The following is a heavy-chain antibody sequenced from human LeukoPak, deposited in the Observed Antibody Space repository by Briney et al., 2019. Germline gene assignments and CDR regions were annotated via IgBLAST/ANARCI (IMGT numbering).Heavy chain of an antibody. Sequence: SXXXSXXTXXXXXIXXXRXXPGQGLEXMGWISAYNGNTNYAQKLQGRVTMTTDTSTSTAYMELRSLRSDDTAVYYCARDRYYYGSGRAPGPSFDYWGQGTLVTVSS. J-gene: IGHJ4*02. CDR2: ISAYNGNT. D-gene: IGHD3-10*01. CDR3: ARDRYYYGSGRAPGPSFDY. CDR1: XXTXXXXX. V-gene: IGHV1-18*01.